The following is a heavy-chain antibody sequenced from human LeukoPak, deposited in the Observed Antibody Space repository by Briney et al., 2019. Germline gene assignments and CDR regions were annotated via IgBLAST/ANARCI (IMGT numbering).Heavy chain of an antibody. Sequence: GGSLRLSCAGSGFTFSSDAMNWVRQAPGKGLEWVSSINSRSTHTAYADSVKGRFTISRDNGNNSLFLQMNSLGVDDTAIYFCARGGGSFSYRGKGVRVTVSS. V-gene: IGHV3-21*01. CDR3: ARGGGSFSY. CDR2: INSRSTHT. D-gene: IGHD2-15*01. CDR1: GFTFSSDA. J-gene: IGHJ4*02.